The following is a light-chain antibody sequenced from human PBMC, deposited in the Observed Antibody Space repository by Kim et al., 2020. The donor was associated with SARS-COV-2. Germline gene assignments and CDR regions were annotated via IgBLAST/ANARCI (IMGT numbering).Light chain of an antibody. V-gene: IGKV1-5*03. CDR2: EAS. CDR3: QQYRSYPWT. CDR1: RSLGSL. J-gene: IGKJ1*01. Sequence: SVRETVTITFQASRSLGSLFAGYQQKPGQAPKLLIYEASTLKNGVPSRFSGSGSETEFTLTTSSLQPDDFATYYCQQYRSYPWTFGPGTKVDIK.